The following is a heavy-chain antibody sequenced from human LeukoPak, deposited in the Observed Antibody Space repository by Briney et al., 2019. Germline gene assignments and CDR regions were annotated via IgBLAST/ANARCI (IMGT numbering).Heavy chain of an antibody. V-gene: IGHV4-34*01. Sequence: SETLSLTCAVYGGSFSDYYWTWIRQPPGKGLEWIGEINHSGSTNYNPSLKSRVTISVDTSKNQFSLKLSSVTAADTAVYYCAREYSNYGGGELDYWGRGTLVTVSS. CDR2: INHSGST. CDR1: GGSFSDYY. J-gene: IGHJ4*02. CDR3: AREYSNYGGGELDY. D-gene: IGHD4-11*01.